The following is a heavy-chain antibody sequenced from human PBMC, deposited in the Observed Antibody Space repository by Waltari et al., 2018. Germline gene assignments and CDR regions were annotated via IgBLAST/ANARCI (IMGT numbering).Heavy chain of an antibody. J-gene: IGHJ4*01. V-gene: IGHV3-23*01. D-gene: IGHD3-22*01. CDR1: GFTFSNYA. CDR3: ARKRGLLSDTGGYSPLDY. CDR2: FSGSTDYR. Sequence: EVQLLESGGGLVQPGGSLRLSRAASGFTFSNYAMNRFRQAPGKGLEWVSVFSGSTDYRDYADSVKGRFTISRDNSKNTLYLQMNSLRAEDTAIYYCARKRGLLSDTGGYSPLDYWGHGTLVTVSS.